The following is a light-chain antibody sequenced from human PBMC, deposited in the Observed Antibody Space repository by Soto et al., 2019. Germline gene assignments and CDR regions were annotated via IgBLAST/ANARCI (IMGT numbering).Light chain of an antibody. CDR1: STDFVSYNR. CDR2: EVS. CDR3: SLYTSENAYV. J-gene: IGLJ1*01. V-gene: IGLV2-18*01. Sequence: QPVLTQPPSVSGSPGQSVTISCTGTSTDFVSYNRVSWYQQPPGTAPKLMIYEVSKRPSGVPDRFSGSKSGNTASLTISGLQAADEADYYCSLYTSENAYVFGTGTQLTVL.